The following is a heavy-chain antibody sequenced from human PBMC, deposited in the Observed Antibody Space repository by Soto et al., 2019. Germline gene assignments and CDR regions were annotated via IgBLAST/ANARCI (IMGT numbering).Heavy chain of an antibody. CDR1: GGTFRTAA. CDR3: ARDNDRPQLGGNYYYILDV. CDR2: IMPVFRTP. Sequence: QVQLEQSGAEVKKPGSSVKVSCKASGGTFRTAAISWVRQAPGQGLEWMGGIMPVFRTPDYAQKFQGRVTITADESTNTAYMELIGLRSDDTAVYYCARDNDRPQLGGNYYYILDVWGQGTTITVSS. J-gene: IGHJ6*02. D-gene: IGHD2-8*01. V-gene: IGHV1-69*12.